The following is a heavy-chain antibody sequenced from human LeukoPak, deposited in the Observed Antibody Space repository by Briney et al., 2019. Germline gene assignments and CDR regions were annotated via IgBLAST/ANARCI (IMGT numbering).Heavy chain of an antibody. CDR1: GGSISSSTNY. CDR3: VRHEEEDGYNAKTFDY. CDR2: IYYSGTT. V-gene: IGHV4-39*01. D-gene: IGHD5-24*01. J-gene: IGHJ4*02. Sequence: PSETLSLTCTVSGGSISSSTNYWGWVRQPPGKGLGWIGSIYYSGTTYYNPSLKSRVTIPVDTSKNQFSLKLSSVTAADTAVYYCVRHEEEDGYNAKTFDYWGQGTLVTVSS.